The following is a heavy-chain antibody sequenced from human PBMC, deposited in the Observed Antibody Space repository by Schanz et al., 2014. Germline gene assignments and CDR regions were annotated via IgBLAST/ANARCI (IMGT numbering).Heavy chain of an antibody. D-gene: IGHD2-2*01. Sequence: QVQLVQSGAEVKKPGSSVKVSCKASRSTFSSYTISWVRQARGHGLEWVGRFIPILDVGNYAQQFQGRVTFTADKSTSTAYMELSSLRYEDTALCYCARGTMPGTFDIWGQGTMVTVSS. CDR3: ARGTMPGTFDI. V-gene: IGHV1-69*02. CDR2: FIPILDVG. CDR1: RSTFSSYT. J-gene: IGHJ3*02.